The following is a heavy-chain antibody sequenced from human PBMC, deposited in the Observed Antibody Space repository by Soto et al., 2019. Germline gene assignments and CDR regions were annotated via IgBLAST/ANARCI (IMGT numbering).Heavy chain of an antibody. CDR2: IYYSGST. CDR1: GGSISSYY. Sequence: SSETLSLTCTVSGGSISSYYWSWIRQPPGKGLEWIGYIYYSGSTNYNPSLKSRVTISVDTSKNQFSLKLSSVTAADTAVYYCARHPPSTIFGVVIYSFDPWGQGTLVTVSS. V-gene: IGHV4-59*08. CDR3: ARHPPSTIFGVVIYSFDP. J-gene: IGHJ5*02. D-gene: IGHD3-3*01.